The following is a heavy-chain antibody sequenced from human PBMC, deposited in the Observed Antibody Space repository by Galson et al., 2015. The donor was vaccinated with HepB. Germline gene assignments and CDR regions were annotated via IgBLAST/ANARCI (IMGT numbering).Heavy chain of an antibody. CDR1: GFTFSSYA. D-gene: IGHD5-12*01. CDR2: ISGSGGST. CDR3: AKGNIPATVEDYFDY. Sequence: SLRLSCAASGFTFSSYAMSWVRQAPGKGLEWVSSISGSGGSTYYADSVKGRFTISRDSSKNTLCLQMNSLRAEDTAVYYCAKGNIPATVEDYFDYWGQGTLVTVSS. J-gene: IGHJ4*02. V-gene: IGHV3-23*01.